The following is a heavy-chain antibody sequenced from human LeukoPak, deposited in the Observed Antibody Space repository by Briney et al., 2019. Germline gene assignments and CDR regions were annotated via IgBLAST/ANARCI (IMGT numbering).Heavy chain of an antibody. V-gene: IGHV4-30-4*01. CDR2: IYYSGST. J-gene: IGHJ4*02. CDR1: GGSISSGDYY. CDR3: ARENSSGWLYIDY. Sequence: KSSETLSLTCTVSGGSISSGDYYWSWIRQPPGKGLEWIGYIYYSGSTYYNPSLKSRVTISVDTSKNQFSLKLSSVTAADTAVYYCARENSSGWLYIDYWGQGTLVTVSS. D-gene: IGHD6-19*01.